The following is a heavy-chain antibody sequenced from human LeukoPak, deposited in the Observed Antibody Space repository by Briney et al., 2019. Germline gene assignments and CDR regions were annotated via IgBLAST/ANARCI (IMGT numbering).Heavy chain of an antibody. V-gene: IGHV4-39*07. CDR1: GGSISSSSYY. J-gene: IGHJ4*02. D-gene: IGHD3-10*01. Sequence: SETLSLTCTVSGGSISSSSYYWGWIRQPPGKGLEWIGSIYYSGSTNYNPSLKSRVTISVDTSKNQFSLKLSSVTAADTAVYYCARSALVADYYGSGSYYNRYYFDYWGQGTLVTVSS. CDR3: ARSALVADYYGSGSYYNRYYFDY. CDR2: IYYSGST.